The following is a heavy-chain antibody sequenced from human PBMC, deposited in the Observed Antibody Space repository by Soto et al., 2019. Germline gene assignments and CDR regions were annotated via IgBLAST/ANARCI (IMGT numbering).Heavy chain of an antibody. V-gene: IGHV1-18*04. CDR2: ISAYNGNT. Sequence: QVQLVQSGAEVKKPGASVKVSCKASGYTFTSYGISWVRQAPGQGLEWMGWISAYNGNTNYAQKLQDRVTMTTDTSTSTAYMELRSLRSDDTAVYYCARVCITMVRGVIRDIDYWGQGTLVTVSS. CDR3: ARVCITMVRGVIRDIDY. J-gene: IGHJ4*02. CDR1: GYTFTSYG. D-gene: IGHD3-10*01.